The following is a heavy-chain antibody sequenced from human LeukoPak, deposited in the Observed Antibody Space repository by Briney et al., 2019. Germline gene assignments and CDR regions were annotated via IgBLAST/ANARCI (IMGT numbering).Heavy chain of an antibody. V-gene: IGHV3-23*01. CDR1: GFTFSSYA. J-gene: IGHJ4*02. Sequence: PGGSLRLSCAASGFTFSSYAMSWVRQAPGKGLEWVSAISGSGGTTYYADSVKGRFTISRDNSKNTLYLQMNSLRADDTAVYYCAKDGSGYSSSSRLTDFDYWGQGTLVTVSS. CDR2: ISGSGGTT. D-gene: IGHD6-6*01. CDR3: AKDGSGYSSSSRLTDFDY.